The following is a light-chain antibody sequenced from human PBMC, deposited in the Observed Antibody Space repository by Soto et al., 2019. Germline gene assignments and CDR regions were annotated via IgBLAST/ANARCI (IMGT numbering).Light chain of an antibody. V-gene: IGLV7-46*01. Sequence: QTVVTQEPSLTVSPGGTVTLTCGSSTGAVTSGHYPYWFQQKPGQAPRTLIYDTSNKHSWTPARFSGSLLGGKAALTLSGAQPEDEAEYYCLLSYSGDNWVFGGGTKLTVL. CDR3: LLSYSGDNWV. CDR2: DTS. J-gene: IGLJ3*02. CDR1: TGAVTSGHY.